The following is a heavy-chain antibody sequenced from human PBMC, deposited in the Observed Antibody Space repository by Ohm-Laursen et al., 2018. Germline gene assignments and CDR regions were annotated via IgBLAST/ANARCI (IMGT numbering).Heavy chain of an antibody. D-gene: IGHD6-19*01. J-gene: IGHJ4*02. Sequence: SLRLSCAASGFTFSDYHMSWLRQAPGKGLEWVSYTTSSGNTIYYADSVKGRFTISRDNAKNSLYLQMNSLRAEDTAVYYCASHYSSGWTSFFDYWGQGTLVTVSS. CDR3: ASHYSSGWTSFFDY. CDR2: TTSSGNTI. V-gene: IGHV3-11*01. CDR1: GFTFSDYH.